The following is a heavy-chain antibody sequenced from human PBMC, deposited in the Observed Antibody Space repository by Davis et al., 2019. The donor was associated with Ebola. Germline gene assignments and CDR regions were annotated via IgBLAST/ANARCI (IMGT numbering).Heavy chain of an antibody. D-gene: IGHD3-22*01. CDR3: AKDSYYYDSSGYLDV. CDR2: ISWDGGST. J-gene: IGHJ6*04. Sequence: GESLKISCAASGFTFDDYTMHWVRQAPGKGLEWVSLISWDGGSTYYADSVKGRFTISRDNSKNSLYLQMNSLRTEDTALYYCAKDSYYYDSSGYLDVWGKGTTVTVSP. CDR1: GFTFDDYT. V-gene: IGHV3-43*01.